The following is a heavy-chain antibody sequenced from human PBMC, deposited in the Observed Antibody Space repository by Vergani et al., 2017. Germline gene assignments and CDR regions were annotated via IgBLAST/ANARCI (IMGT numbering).Heavy chain of an antibody. D-gene: IGHD5-18*01. CDR2: IKYDGSKK. V-gene: IGHV3-7*01. Sequence: EVQLVASGGGLVQRGGSLRLSCEASGFTFSNLWMTWVRQAPGKGLEWVANIKYDGSKKNYVDSVKGRFTISRDNAKNSLYLQMNNLRVEDTAVYFYARSPHGYTYGRYISQFDPWGQGTLVTVSS. J-gene: IGHJ5*02. CDR1: GFTFSNLW. CDR3: ARSPHGYTYGRYISQFDP.